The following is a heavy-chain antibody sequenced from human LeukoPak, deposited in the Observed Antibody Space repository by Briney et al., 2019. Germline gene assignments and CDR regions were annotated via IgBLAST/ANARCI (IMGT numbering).Heavy chain of an antibody. CDR1: GGSISSYY. CDR3: ARGAVVPAAHYYYYYYMDV. D-gene: IGHD2-2*01. J-gene: IGHJ6*03. CDR2: IYTSGST. Sequence: TSETLSLTCTVSGGSISSYYWSGIRQPAGKGLEWIGRIYTSGSTNYNPSLKSRVTMSVDTSKNQFSLKLSSVTAADTAVYYCARGAVVPAAHYYYYYYMDVWGKGTTVTVSS. V-gene: IGHV4-4*07.